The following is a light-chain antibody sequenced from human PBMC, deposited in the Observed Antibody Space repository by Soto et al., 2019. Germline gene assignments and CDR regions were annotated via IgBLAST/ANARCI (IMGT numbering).Light chain of an antibody. V-gene: IGKV3-15*01. J-gene: IGKJ1*01. CDR3: QQYNDWWT. CDR1: QSVSSY. CDR2: GAS. Sequence: EIVLTQSPATLSLSPGERATLSCRASQSVSSYLAWYQQKPGQAPRLLIYGASTRATGVPGRFSGSGSGTEFTLTISSLQSEDFAVYYCQQYNDWWTFGQGTKVEIK.